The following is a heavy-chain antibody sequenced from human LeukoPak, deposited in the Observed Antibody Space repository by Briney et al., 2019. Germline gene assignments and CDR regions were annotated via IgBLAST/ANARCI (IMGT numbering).Heavy chain of an antibody. V-gene: IGHV4-34*01. CDR2: INHSGST. CDR1: GGSFSGYY. D-gene: IGHD3-22*01. CDR3: ARKSNYYDSSGYYYVNWFDP. J-gene: IGHJ5*02. Sequence: SETLSLTCAVYGGSFSGYYWSWIRQPPGKGLEWIGEINHSGSTNYNPSLKSRVTISVDTSKNQFSLKLSSVTAADTAVYYCARKSNYYDSSGYYYVNWFDPWGQGTMVTVSS.